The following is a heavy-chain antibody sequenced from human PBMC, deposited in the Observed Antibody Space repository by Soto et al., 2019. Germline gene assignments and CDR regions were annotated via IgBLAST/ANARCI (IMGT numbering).Heavy chain of an antibody. Sequence: AGGSLRLSCAASGFTFDDYAMHWVRQAPGKGLEWVSGISWNSGSIGYADSVKGRFTISRDNAKNSLYLQMNSLRAEDTALYYCARFRQGDDAFDIWGQGTMVTVSS. CDR3: ARFRQGDDAFDI. J-gene: IGHJ3*02. CDR2: ISWNSGSI. CDR1: GFTFDDYA. V-gene: IGHV3-9*01.